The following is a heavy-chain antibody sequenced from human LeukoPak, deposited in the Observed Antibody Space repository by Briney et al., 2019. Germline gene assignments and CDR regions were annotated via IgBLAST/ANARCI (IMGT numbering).Heavy chain of an antibody. Sequence: GGSLRLSCAASGFTFSSYDMHWVRQATGKGLEWVSAIGTAGDTYYPGSVKGRFTISRENAKNSLYLQMNSLRAGDTAVYYCARGCYDILTGYCNWFDPWGQGTLVTVSS. V-gene: IGHV3-13*01. CDR3: ARGCYDILTGYCNWFDP. J-gene: IGHJ5*02. CDR1: GFTFSSYD. CDR2: IGTAGDT. D-gene: IGHD3-9*01.